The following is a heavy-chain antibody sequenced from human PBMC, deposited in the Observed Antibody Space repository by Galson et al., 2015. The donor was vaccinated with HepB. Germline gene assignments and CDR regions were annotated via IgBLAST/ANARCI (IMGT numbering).Heavy chain of an antibody. D-gene: IGHD2-8*01. J-gene: IGHJ4*02. V-gene: IGHV6-1*01. CDR3: ARVSKGSGYCTTTTCNAFNS. CDR1: GDSVSSDTAA. CDR2: TFYRSKWYN. Sequence: CAISGDSVSSDTAAWDWIRQSPSRGLEWLGRTFYRSKWYNEYAVSVKSRITISPDTPKNQLSLQLNPVTPEDTAVYYCARVSKGSGYCTTTTCNAFNSWGQGTLVTVSS.